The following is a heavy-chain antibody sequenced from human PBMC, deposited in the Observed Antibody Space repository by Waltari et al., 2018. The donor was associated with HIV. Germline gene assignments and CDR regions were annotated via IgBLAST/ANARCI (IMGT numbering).Heavy chain of an antibody. V-gene: IGHV3-7*01. Sequence: EVRLVESGGGWVQPGGSLTLPCETSGFTFSFFCLSWVRQAPATVLEGRANRNQAGTERNYVDSVRGRFTISRDNGKRSPFLQMNSLSVEDTAVYYCATTHGAGDFDNDFDYWGQGTLV. J-gene: IGHJ4*02. CDR3: ATTHGAGDFDNDFDY. CDR1: GFTFSFFC. CDR2: RNQAGTER. D-gene: IGHD3-10*01.